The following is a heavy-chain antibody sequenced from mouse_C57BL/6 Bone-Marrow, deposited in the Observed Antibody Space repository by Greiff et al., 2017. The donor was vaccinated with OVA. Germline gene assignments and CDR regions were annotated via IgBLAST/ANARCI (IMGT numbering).Heavy chain of an antibody. CDR3: ARHAWLLNYFDY. D-gene: IGHD2-3*01. CDR2: ISNGGGST. CDR1: GFTFSDYY. Sequence: EVMLVESGGGLVQPGGSLKLPCAASGFTFSDYYMYWVRQTPEKRLEWVAYISNGGGSTYYPDTVKGRFTISRDNAKNTLYLQMSRLKSEDTAMYYCARHAWLLNYFDYWGQGTTLTVSS. J-gene: IGHJ2*01. V-gene: IGHV5-12*01.